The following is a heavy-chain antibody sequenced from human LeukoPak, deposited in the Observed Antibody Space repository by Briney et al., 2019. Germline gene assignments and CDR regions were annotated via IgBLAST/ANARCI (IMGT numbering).Heavy chain of an antibody. CDR1: RFSFSNYG. J-gene: IGHJ4*02. D-gene: IGHD3/OR15-3a*01. CDR3: ARGHSGLDY. V-gene: IGHV3-33*01. CDR2: IWYDGRNK. Sequence: GGSLRLSCAASRFSFSNYGMHWVRQAPGKGLEWVAVIWYDGRNKYYADSVKGRFTISRDTSKNTLYLQMNSLRAEDTAVYYCARGHSGLDYWGQGTLVTVSS.